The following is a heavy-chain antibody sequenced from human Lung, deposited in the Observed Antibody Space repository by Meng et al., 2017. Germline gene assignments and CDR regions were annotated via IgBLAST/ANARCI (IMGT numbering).Heavy chain of an antibody. V-gene: IGHV4-4*02. CDR1: GGSITSSTW. CDR3: ARFDISSSGRGDY. J-gene: IGHJ4*02. D-gene: IGHD1-26*01. Sequence: QVRLQEAGPGLVKPSGILSLTCAVSGGSITSSTWWSWVRQTPGKGLEWFGEIFHSGSTNYNPPLESRVTISVDKSKNQFSLKVYSVTAADTATYYCARFDISSSGRGDYWGQGILVTVSS. CDR2: IFHSGST.